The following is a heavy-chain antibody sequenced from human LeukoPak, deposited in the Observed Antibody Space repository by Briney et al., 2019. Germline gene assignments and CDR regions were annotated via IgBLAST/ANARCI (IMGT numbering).Heavy chain of an antibody. CDR1: GYTFTVYY. CDR2: INPNSGGT. D-gene: IGHD5-18*01. V-gene: IGHV1-2*02. J-gene: IGHJ6*02. Sequence: ASVNVSCKASGYTFTVYYMHWVRQAPGQGLEWMGWINPNSGGTNYAQKFQGRVTMTRDTSISTAYMELSRLRSDDTAVYYCAREGVQLWLPRTYYYYGMDVWGQGTTVTVSS. CDR3: AREGVQLWLPRTYYYYGMDV.